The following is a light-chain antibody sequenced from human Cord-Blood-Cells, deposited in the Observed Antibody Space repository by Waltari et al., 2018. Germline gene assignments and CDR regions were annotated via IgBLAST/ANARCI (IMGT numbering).Light chain of an antibody. Sequence: QSSLQQPRSVSGSPGPTVTISSTETSSDVGGYNYVSWYQQHPGQAPKLMIYDASTRPSGVLDRFSGSKSGNTASLTISGLQAEDEADYYCCSYAGSYTYVFGTGTKVTVL. CDR2: DAS. CDR3: CSYAGSYTYV. J-gene: IGLJ1*01. CDR1: SSDVGGYNY. V-gene: IGLV2-11*01.